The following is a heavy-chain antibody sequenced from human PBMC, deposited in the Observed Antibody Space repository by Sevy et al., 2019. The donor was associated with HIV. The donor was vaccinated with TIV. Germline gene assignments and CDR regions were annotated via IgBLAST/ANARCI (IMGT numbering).Heavy chain of an antibody. J-gene: IGHJ4*02. CDR2: IYYSGST. V-gene: IGHV4-59*01. CDR1: GGSINNYY. CDR3: ARESIATVGDFDY. D-gene: IGHD6-13*01. Sequence: SETLSLTCTVSGGSINNYYWSWIRQPPGKGLQWIGYIYYSGSTNYNPSLKSRVTMSVDTSKNQFSLKLRSVTAADTAIYYCARESIATVGDFDYWGQGTLVTVSS.